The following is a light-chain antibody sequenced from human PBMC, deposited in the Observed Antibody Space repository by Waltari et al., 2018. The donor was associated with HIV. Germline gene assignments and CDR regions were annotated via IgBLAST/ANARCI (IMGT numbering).Light chain of an antibody. CDR2: DDR. J-gene: IGLJ2*01. V-gene: IGLV2-23*01. Sequence: QSALTQPASVSGSPGQSITIPYAGTSSDVGMYNLLSWYQQYPGQAPKLMIYDDRKRPSAVSNCFSGSKSCNTPSLTIPGLQTEDESDYHCCSYAGSFVVFGGGTKLTVL. CDR3: CSYAGSFVV. CDR1: SSDVGMYNL.